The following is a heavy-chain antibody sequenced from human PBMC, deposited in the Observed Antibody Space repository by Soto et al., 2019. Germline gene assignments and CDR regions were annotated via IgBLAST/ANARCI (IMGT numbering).Heavy chain of an antibody. J-gene: IGHJ5*02. CDR2: IGTLGDT. Sequence: QLVASGGGLVQPGWSLRLSCVASGFILSTHDLHWVRDTPGEGLEWVSGIGTLGDTFYGASVKGRFTISRENAKNSLYLQMNSLTVGDTAVYYCVRGRSFDFASTPPPTFGPWGQGTLVTVSS. CDR3: VRGRSFDFASTPPPTFGP. CDR1: GFILSTHD. V-gene: IGHV3-13*01. D-gene: IGHD3-9*01.